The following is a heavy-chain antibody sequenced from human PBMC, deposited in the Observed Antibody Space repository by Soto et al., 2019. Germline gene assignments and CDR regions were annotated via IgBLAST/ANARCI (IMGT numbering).Heavy chain of an antibody. CDR3: ARRDVVINWFAP. Sequence: PSETLSLTCTVSGGSISSYYWSWIRQPPGKGLEWIGYIYYSGSTNYNPSLKSRVTISVDTSKNQFSLKLSSVTAADTAVYYCARRDVVINWFAPWGQGTLVTVSS. D-gene: IGHD2-2*01. V-gene: IGHV4-59*01. J-gene: IGHJ5*02. CDR1: GGSISSYY. CDR2: IYYSGST.